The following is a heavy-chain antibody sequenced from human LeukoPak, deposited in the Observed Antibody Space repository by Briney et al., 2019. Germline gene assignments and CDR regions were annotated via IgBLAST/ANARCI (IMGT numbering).Heavy chain of an antibody. J-gene: IGHJ5*02. CDR2: INTNTGNP. CDR1: GYTFTSYA. V-gene: IGHV7-4-1*02. CDR3: AREGEMATITHWFDP. Sequence: ASVKVSCKASGYTFTSYAMNWVRQAPGQGLEWMGWINTNTGNPTYAQGFTGRFVFSLDTSVSTAYLQISSLKAEDTAVYYCAREGEMATITHWFDPWGQGTLDTVSS. D-gene: IGHD5-24*01.